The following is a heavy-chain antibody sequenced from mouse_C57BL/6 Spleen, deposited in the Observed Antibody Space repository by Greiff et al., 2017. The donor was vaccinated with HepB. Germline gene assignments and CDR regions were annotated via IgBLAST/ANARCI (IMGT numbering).Heavy chain of an antibody. CDR2: ISSGGSYT. J-gene: IGHJ4*01. Sequence: EVKVVESGGDLVKPGGSLKLSCAASGFTFSSYGMSWVRQTPDKRLEWVATISSGGSYTYYPDSVKGRFTISRDNAKNTLYLQMSSLKSEDTAMYYCARRNDYGNYYARDYWGQGTSVTVSS. CDR1: GFTFSSYG. D-gene: IGHD2-4*01. CDR3: ARRNDYGNYYARDY. V-gene: IGHV5-6*02.